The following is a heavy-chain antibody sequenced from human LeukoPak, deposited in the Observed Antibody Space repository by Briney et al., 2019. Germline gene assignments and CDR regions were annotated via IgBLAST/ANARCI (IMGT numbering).Heavy chain of an antibody. D-gene: IGHD3-10*01. CDR3: ARVQRDLVWFGDDYYYYMDV. CDR2: IYYSGST. Sequence: SETLSLTCTVSGGSISSYYWSWIRQPPGKGLEWIAYIYYSGSTNYNPSLKSRVTISVDTSKNQFSLKLSSVTAADTAVYYCARVQRDLVWFGDDYYYYMDVWGKGTTVTISS. CDR1: GGSISSYY. J-gene: IGHJ6*03. V-gene: IGHV4-59*01.